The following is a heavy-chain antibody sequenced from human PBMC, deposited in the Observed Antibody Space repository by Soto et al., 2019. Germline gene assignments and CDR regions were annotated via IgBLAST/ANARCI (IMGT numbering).Heavy chain of an antibody. J-gene: IGHJ4*02. CDR1: GGSISSYY. CDR2: IFYSGST. Sequence: QVQLQESGPGLVKPSETLSLTCTVSGGSISSYYWGWIRQPPGQGLEWIGYIFYSGSTNNNPYHEGRVTISVDTSKNEFSLKLSCVTAADTAVYYCARHYPIGNNWNYFVYWGRGTLVTVSS. D-gene: IGHD1-1*01. CDR3: ARHYPIGNNWNYFVY. V-gene: IGHV4-59*01.